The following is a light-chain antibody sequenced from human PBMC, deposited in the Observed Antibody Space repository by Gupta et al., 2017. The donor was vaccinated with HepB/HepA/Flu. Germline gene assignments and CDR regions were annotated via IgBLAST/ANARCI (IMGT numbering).Light chain of an antibody. CDR3: CQEYSYLIT. Sequence: DIVMTQSPDSLAVSPGERATINCKSSQSVLYSSNNRNYLACYHQKPGQPPKLLIYWASIRESAVLDRFSGSTSGRDLTLTIIRLQAEDEAVHFCCQEYSYLITFGRGTKVEIK. CDR2: WAS. CDR1: QSVLYSSNNRNY. V-gene: IGKV4-1*01. J-gene: IGKJ4*01.